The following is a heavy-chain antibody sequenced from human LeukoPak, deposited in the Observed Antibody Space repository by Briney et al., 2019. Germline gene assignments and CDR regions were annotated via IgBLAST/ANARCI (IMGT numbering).Heavy chain of an antibody. V-gene: IGHV3-7*01. CDR3: TRRLDD. CDR1: GFTFSSYW. CDR2: IKRDGSEK. J-gene: IGHJ4*02. Sequence: GGSLRLSCAASGFTFSSYWMTWVRQAPGKGLEWVANIKRDGSEKNYLDSVKGRFTISRDNAQNSLYLQMNGLRVEDTAVYYCTRRLDDWGQGTLVTVSS. D-gene: IGHD3-16*01.